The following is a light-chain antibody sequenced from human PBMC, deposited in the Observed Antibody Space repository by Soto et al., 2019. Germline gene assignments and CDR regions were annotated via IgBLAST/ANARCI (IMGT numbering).Light chain of an antibody. CDR3: QQYDNLPLT. CDR1: QDISNY. CDR2: DAS. V-gene: IGKV1-33*01. Sequence: DIQMTQSPSSLSASVGDRVTITCQASQDISNYLNWYQQKPGKAPKFLIYDASNLETGVPSRFSGSGSGTDFTFTISSLHPEDIATYYCQQYDNLPLTFGGGTKVEIK. J-gene: IGKJ4*01.